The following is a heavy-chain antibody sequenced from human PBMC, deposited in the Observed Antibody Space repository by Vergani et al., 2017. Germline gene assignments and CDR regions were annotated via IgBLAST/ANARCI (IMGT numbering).Heavy chain of an antibody. CDR3: ARWSNEKRLDS. J-gene: IGHJ5*01. Sequence: QVQLVESEGGVVQPGRSLTLSCVASGFTFSSHGMHWVRQAPGMGLEWVAVSWYDGSNKYYGDSVMGRFTITRDNSKNTLYLQMNNLRVEDTAVYYCARWSNEKRLDSWGQGALVTVSS. CDR2: SWYDGSNK. CDR1: GFTFSSHG. V-gene: IGHV3-33*01. D-gene: IGHD1-1*01.